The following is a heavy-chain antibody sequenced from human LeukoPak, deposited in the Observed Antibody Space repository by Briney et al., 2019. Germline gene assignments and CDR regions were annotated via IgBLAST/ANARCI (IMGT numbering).Heavy chain of an antibody. CDR2: ISSSGSTI. Sequence: GGSLRLSCAASGFTFSSYEMNWVRQAPGKGLEWVSYISSSGSTIYYADFLEGRFTISRDNAKNSLYLQMNSLRAEDTAVYYCARGVGNFRYYFDYWGQGTLVTVSS. V-gene: IGHV3-48*03. CDR3: ARGVGNFRYYFDY. CDR1: GFTFSSYE. J-gene: IGHJ4*02. D-gene: IGHD2/OR15-2a*01.